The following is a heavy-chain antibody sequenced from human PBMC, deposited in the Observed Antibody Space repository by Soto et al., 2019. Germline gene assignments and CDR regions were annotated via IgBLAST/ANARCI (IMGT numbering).Heavy chain of an antibody. Sequence: QLLESGGGFVQPGGSLRLSCVASGFTFSNFPMAWVRQAPGEGLEWVSAISGSGDDTFYADSMKGRFTISRDNSKDTLYLQINSLRAEDTAVYYCANPIPKTGTTFGFWGQGTLVTVSS. CDR3: ANPIPKTGTTFGF. J-gene: IGHJ4*02. D-gene: IGHD1-1*01. CDR1: GFTFSNFP. V-gene: IGHV3-23*01. CDR2: ISGSGDDT.